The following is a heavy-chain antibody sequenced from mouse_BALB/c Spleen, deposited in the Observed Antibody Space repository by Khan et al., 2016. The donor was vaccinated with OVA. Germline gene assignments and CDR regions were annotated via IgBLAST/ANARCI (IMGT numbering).Heavy chain of an antibody. J-gene: IGHJ4*01. D-gene: IGHD1-2*01. Sequence: QVQLKESGLGLVATSQSLSITCTVSGFSLTYYGVNWVRQPPGKGLEWLGVIWGDGATNHHSGPKSRLSNTKDTSKRQVFLKLNSLQTDDTATYYCATFTTATGNYYVMNYWGQGTSVTVSA. CDR2: IWGDGAT. CDR3: ATFTTATGNYYVMNY. V-gene: IGHV2-3*01. CDR1: GFSLTYYG.